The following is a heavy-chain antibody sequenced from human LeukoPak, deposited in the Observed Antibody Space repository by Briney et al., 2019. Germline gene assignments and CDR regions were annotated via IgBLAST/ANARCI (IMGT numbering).Heavy chain of an antibody. Sequence: GGSLRLSCAASGFTFSSYEMNWVRQAPGKGLEWVSYISSSGSTIYYADSVKGRFTISRDNAKNSLYLQMNSLRVEDTAVYYCARRSSGGYYYGMDVWGKGTTVTVSS. CDR2: ISSSGSTI. J-gene: IGHJ6*04. CDR1: GFTFSSYE. V-gene: IGHV3-48*03. CDR3: ARRSSGGYYYGMDV. D-gene: IGHD6-6*01.